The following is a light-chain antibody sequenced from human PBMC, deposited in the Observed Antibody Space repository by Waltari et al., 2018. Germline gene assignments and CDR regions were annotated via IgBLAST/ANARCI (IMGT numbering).Light chain of an antibody. V-gene: IGLV2-14*01. Sequence: QSALTQPASVSGSPGQSLTISCTGTSRDVGGYNYVYWYQQHPGKAPKLMIYEVSNRPSGVSDRFSGSKSDNTASLTISGLQAEDEADYYCNSYSSSHIRVFGGGTKLTVL. CDR2: EVS. CDR1: SRDVGGYNY. J-gene: IGLJ3*02. CDR3: NSYSSSHIRV.